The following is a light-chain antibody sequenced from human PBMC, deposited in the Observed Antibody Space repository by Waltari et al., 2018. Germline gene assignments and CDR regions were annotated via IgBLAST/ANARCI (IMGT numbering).Light chain of an antibody. CDR1: QGITTY. CDR2: SAS. J-gene: IGKJ4*01. Sequence: DIQMTQSPSSLSASAGDRVTITCRASQGITTYLNWFQQKPGKAPKRLIYSASTLESGVPSRFSGSGSGTDFTLIISRLQPEDFATYYCLQDNSNPVTFGGGTKVEIK. CDR3: LQDNSNPVT. V-gene: IGKV1-17*01.